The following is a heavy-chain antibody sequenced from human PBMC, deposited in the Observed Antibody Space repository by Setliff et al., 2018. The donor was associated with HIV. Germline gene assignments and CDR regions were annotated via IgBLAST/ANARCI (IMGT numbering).Heavy chain of an antibody. D-gene: IGHD7-27*01. J-gene: IGHJ3*02. CDR1: GGSISSHY. V-gene: IGHV4-59*11. CDR2: VYYSGST. CDR3: ARDSGASETIRDAFDI. Sequence: SETLSLTCTVSGGSISSHYWSWIRQPPGKGLEWIGSVYYSGSTNYNPSLKSRVTISVDTSKNQFSLKLSSVTAADTAVYYCARDSGASETIRDAFDIWGQGTMVTVSS.